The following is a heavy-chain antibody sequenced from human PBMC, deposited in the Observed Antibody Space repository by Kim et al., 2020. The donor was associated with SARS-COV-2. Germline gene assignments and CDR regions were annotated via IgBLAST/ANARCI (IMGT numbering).Heavy chain of an antibody. D-gene: IGHD3-9*01. V-gene: IGHV3-74*01. CDR3: ARDLDRAVRYFDWLSGSGFDY. CDR2: INSDGSST. Sequence: GGSLRLSCAASGFTFSSYWMHWVRQAPGKGLVWVSRINSDGSSTSYADSVKGRFTISRDNAKNTLYLQMNSLRAEDTAVYYCARDLDRAVRYFDWLSGSGFDYWGQGTLVTVSS. J-gene: IGHJ4*02. CDR1: GFTFSSYW.